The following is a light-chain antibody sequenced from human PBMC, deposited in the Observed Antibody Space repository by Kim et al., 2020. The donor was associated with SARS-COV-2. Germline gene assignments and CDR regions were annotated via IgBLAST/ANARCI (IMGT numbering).Light chain of an antibody. CDR3: QQYGSSSDT. J-gene: IGKJ4*01. CDR2: GES. V-gene: IGKV3-20*01. Sequence: CPGEKATHSCSASQSVSSSYLAGYQQKPGQAPRLLIYGESSRATGIPDRFSGSGSGKDFTLTISRLEPEDFAVYYCQQYGSSSDTFGGGTKVDIK. CDR1: QSVSSSY.